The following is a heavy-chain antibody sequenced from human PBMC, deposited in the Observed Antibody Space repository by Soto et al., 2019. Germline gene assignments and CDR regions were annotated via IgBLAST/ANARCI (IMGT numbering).Heavy chain of an antibody. CDR3: VRSQGSSTSLENYSYYYYGMDV. CDR2: IIPISGTA. D-gene: IGHD2-2*01. V-gene: IGHV1-69*01. Sequence: QVQLVQSGAEVKKPGSPVKVSCKASGGTFSSYAISWVRQAPGQGLEWMGGIIPISGTANYAQKFQGRVTITADESTSTAYMELSSLRSEDTAVYYCVRSQGSSTSLENYSYYYYGMDVWGQGTTVTVSS. CDR1: GGTFSSYA. J-gene: IGHJ6*02.